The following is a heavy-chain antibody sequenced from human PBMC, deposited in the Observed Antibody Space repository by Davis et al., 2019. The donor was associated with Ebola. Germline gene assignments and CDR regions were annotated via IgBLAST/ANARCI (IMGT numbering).Heavy chain of an antibody. J-gene: IGHJ3*01. V-gene: IGHV4-31*03. Sequence: MPSETLSFTCTVSGGSISSGGYYWSWIRQHPGKGLEYIGYIYYSGNTYYNPSLKSRVTISVDTSKNQFSLKLTSVTAADTAVYYCARDSGSMPGAFDLWGQGTMVTVSS. D-gene: IGHD3-10*01. CDR1: GGSISSGGYY. CDR3: ARDSGSMPGAFDL. CDR2: IYYSGNT.